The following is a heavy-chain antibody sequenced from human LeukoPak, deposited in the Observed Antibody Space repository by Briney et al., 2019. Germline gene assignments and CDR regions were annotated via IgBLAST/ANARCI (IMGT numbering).Heavy chain of an antibody. CDR3: ATEVYYYYYMDV. Sequence: SETLSLTCTVSGGSISSSSYYWGWIRQPPGKGLEWIGSIYYSGSTHYNPSLKSRVTISVDTSKNQFSLKLSSVTAADTAVYYCATEVYYYYYMDVWGKGTTVTVSS. V-gene: IGHV4-39*01. J-gene: IGHJ6*03. CDR1: GGSISSSSYY. CDR2: IYYSGST.